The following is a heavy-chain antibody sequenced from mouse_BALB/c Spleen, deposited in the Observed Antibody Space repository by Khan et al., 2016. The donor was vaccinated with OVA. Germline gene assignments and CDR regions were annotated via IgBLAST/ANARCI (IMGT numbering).Heavy chain of an antibody. D-gene: IGHD4-1*01. CDR1: GFTFSSYS. CDR2: ISSGGDYT. V-gene: IGHV5-6*01. Sequence: EVQLQESGGDLVKPGGSLKLSCAASGFTFSSYSMSWVRQTPDKRLEWVATISSGGDYTYYPDSVKGRFTISRDNAKNTLYLQKSSLKSEDTAMYYCASHLTGSFAYWGQGTLVTVSA. J-gene: IGHJ3*01. CDR3: ASHLTGSFAY.